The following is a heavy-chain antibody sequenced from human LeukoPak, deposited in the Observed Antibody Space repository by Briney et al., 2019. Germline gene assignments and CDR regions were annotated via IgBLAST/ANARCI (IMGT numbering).Heavy chain of an antibody. V-gene: IGHV3-7*01. D-gene: IGHD3-3*01. Sequence: GGSLRLSCAASGFTFSSYWMSWVRQAPGKGLEWVANIKQDGSEKYYVDSVKGRFTISRDNSKNTLYLQMNSLRAEDTAVYYCAKDPNRHVLRFLEWLPSGSGVYFDYWGQGTLVTVSS. CDR3: AKDPNRHVLRFLEWLPSGSGVYFDY. CDR2: IKQDGSEK. J-gene: IGHJ4*02. CDR1: GFTFSSYW.